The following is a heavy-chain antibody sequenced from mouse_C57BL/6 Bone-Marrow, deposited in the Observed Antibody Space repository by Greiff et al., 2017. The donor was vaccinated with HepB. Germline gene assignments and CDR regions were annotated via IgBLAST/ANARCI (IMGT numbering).Heavy chain of an antibody. CDR3: ARYYDYPYWYSDV. D-gene: IGHD2-4*01. CDR2: IYPGDGDT. Sequence: VQLQQSGAELVKPGASVKISCKASGYAFSSYWMNWVKQRPGKGLEWIGQIYPGDGDTNYNGKFKGKATLTADKSSSTAYMQLSSLTSEDSAVYFCARYYDYPYWYSDVWGTGTTVTVSS. CDR1: GYAFSSYW. J-gene: IGHJ1*03. V-gene: IGHV1-80*01.